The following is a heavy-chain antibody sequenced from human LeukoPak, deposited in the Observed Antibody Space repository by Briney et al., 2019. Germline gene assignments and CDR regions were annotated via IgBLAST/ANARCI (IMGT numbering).Heavy chain of an antibody. CDR1: GFTFSSYG. CDR2: ISYDGSNK. J-gene: IGHJ3*02. D-gene: IGHD1-26*01. V-gene: IGHV3-30*03. CDR3: ARGLGGSYYGNDAFYI. Sequence: PGGSLRLSCAASGFTFSSYGMHWVRQAPGKGLEWVAVISYDGSNKYYADSVKGRFTISRDNSKNTLYLQMNSLRAEDTAVYYCARGLGGSYYGNDAFYIWGQGTMVTVSS.